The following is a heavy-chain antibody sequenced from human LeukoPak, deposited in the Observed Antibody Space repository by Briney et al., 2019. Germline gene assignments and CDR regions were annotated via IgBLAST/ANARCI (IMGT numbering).Heavy chain of an antibody. D-gene: IGHD3-10*01. J-gene: IGHJ3*01. CDR3: TREGSYLDAFDF. V-gene: IGHV3-33*01. CDR2: IWYDGSNK. Sequence: PGGSLRLSCVASGMTFSNYGMHWVRQAPGKGLEWVAFIWYDGSNKYYSDSVKGRFTISRDNAKNSLFLQMNSLRVEDTAVYYCTREGSYLDAFDFWGQGTMVTVSS. CDR1: GMTFSNYG.